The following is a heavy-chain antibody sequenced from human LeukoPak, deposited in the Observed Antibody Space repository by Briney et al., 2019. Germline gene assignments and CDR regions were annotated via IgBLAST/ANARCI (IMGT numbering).Heavy chain of an antibody. D-gene: IGHD3-22*01. Sequence: GESLKISCKGSGYSFTSYWIGWVRQMPGKGLEWMGIIYPGDSDTRYSPSFQGQVTISADKSISTAYLQWSSLKASGTAMYYCAGGPVTYYYDSSGYQIDYWGQGTLVTVSS. CDR2: IYPGDSDT. CDR1: GYSFTSYW. CDR3: AGGPVTYYYDSSGYQIDY. J-gene: IGHJ4*02. V-gene: IGHV5-51*01.